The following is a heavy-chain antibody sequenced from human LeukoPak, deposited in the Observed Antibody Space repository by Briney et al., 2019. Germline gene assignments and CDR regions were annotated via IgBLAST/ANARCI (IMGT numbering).Heavy chain of an antibody. CDR1: GFTFSSYS. Sequence: GGSLRLSCAASGFTFSSYSMNWVRQAPGKGLEWVSYISSSSGTIYYADSVKGRFTISRDNAKNSLYLQMNSLRAEDTAVYYCARERNLVTTTPLYYYYYYMDVWGKGTTVTVSS. J-gene: IGHJ6*03. D-gene: IGHD4-11*01. V-gene: IGHV3-48*01. CDR2: ISSSSGTI. CDR3: ARERNLVTTTPLYYYYYYMDV.